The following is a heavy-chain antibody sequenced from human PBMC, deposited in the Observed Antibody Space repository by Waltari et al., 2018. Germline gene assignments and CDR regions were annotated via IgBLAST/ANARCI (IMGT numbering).Heavy chain of an antibody. CDR3: ARDWPLYDILTGSPNWFDP. V-gene: IGHV4-39*07. D-gene: IGHD3-9*01. J-gene: IGHJ5*02. Sequence: QLQLQESGPGLVKPSETLSLTCTVSGGSISSSSYYWGWIRQHPGKGLEWIGSIYYSGSTYYNPSLKSRVTISVDTSKNQFSLKLSSVTAADTAVYYCARDWPLYDILTGSPNWFDPWGQGTLVTVSS. CDR2: IYYSGST. CDR1: GGSISSSSYY.